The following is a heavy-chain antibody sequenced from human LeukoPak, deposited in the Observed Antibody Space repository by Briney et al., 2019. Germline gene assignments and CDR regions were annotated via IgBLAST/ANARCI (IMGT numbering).Heavy chain of an antibody. Sequence: SQTLSLTCTVSGGSISSGSYYWSWIRQPAGKGLEWIGRIYTSGSTNYNPSLKSRVTISVDTSKNQFSLKLSSVTAADTAVYYCAREDSGYYYGIRYWGQGTLVTVSS. V-gene: IGHV4-61*02. D-gene: IGHD3-22*01. J-gene: IGHJ4*02. CDR1: GGSISSGSYY. CDR2: IYTSGST. CDR3: AREDSGYYYGIRY.